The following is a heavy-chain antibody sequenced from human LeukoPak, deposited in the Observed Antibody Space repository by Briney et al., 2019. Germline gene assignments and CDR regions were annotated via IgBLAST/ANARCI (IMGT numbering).Heavy chain of an antibody. CDR2: INRNSGGT. V-gene: IGHV1-2*02. CDR3: ARGSSGWSSFDY. CDR1: GYTFTVYY. D-gene: IGHD6-19*01. J-gene: IGHJ4*02. Sequence: GASVKVSCKASGYTFTVYYMHWVRHDPGRGLEWMGWINRNSGGTNYAQKFPGRVTMTRDTSISTAYMGLSRLRSDDTAVYYCARGSSGWSSFDYWGQGTLVTVSS.